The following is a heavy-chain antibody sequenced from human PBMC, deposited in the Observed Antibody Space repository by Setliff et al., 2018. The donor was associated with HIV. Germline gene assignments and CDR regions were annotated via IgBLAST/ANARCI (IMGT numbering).Heavy chain of an antibody. J-gene: IGHJ4*02. Sequence: GGSLRLSCAASGFTVSTYYMSWVRQAPGKGLEWVSTIYSGGSTYHADSVKGRFTLSRDTSKNTLFLQMNSLGPEDTAVYYCARVRLYNAALDYWGQGTQVTVSS. CDR3: ARVRLYNAALDY. D-gene: IGHD3-10*01. V-gene: IGHV3-66*02. CDR1: GFTVSTYY. CDR2: IYSGGST.